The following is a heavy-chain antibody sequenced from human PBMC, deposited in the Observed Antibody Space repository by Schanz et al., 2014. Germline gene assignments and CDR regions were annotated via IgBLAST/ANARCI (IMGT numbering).Heavy chain of an antibody. V-gene: IGHV3-15*01. J-gene: IGHJ4*02. CDR2: FKSNVDGGTT. D-gene: IGHD3-22*01. CDR3: TDGSAR. Sequence: EVQLVESGGGLVKPGGSLTLSCAASGFSISDAWMHWVRQAPGKGLEWVGRFKSNVDGGTTDYAAPVKGGFTISRDDSKTALSLKMNSLKTEDTAVYYCTDGSARWGQGTLVTVSS. CDR1: GFSISDAW.